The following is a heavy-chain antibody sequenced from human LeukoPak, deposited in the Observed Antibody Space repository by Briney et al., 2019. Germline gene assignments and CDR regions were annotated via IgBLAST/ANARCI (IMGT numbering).Heavy chain of an antibody. CDR2: IIPIFGTA. CDR1: GYTFTSYG. CDR3: ARGADCSSTSCYYY. J-gene: IGHJ4*02. Sequence: GASVKVSCKASGYTFTSYGISWVRQAPGQGLEWMGGIIPIFGTANYAQKFQGRVTITADESTSTAYMELSSLRSEDTAVYYCARGADCSSTSCYYYWGQGTLVTVSS. D-gene: IGHD2-2*01. V-gene: IGHV1-69*13.